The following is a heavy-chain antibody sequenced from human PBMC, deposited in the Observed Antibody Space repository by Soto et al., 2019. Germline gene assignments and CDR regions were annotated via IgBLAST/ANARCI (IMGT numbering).Heavy chain of an antibody. CDR3: TVPYYYDSSGYYPGHYYYYYGMDV. CDR2: IRSKANSYAT. CDR1: VFTFSSYS. J-gene: IGHJ6*02. D-gene: IGHD3-22*01. V-gene: IGHV3-73*01. Sequence: GALRLSCATSVFTFSSYSMNWVRQASGKGLEWVGRIRSKANSYATAYAASVKGRFTISRDDSKNTAYLQMNSLKTEDTAVYYCTVPYYYDSSGYYPGHYYYYYGMDVWGQGTTVTVSS.